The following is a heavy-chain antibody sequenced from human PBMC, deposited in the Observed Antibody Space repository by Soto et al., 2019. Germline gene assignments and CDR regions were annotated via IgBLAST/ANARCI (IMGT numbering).Heavy chain of an antibody. Sequence: PGGSLRLSCTASGFTFGDFAMGWFRQAPGRGLEWIGVIRANGYGGTTEYAASVEGRFTISRDDSKNIAYLQMNSLKTDDTAVYYCTKRYFGGLDAFDIWGQGTMVTVSS. J-gene: IGHJ3*02. CDR1: GFTFGDFA. V-gene: IGHV3-49*03. CDR2: IRANGYGGTT. D-gene: IGHD3-9*01. CDR3: TKRYFGGLDAFDI.